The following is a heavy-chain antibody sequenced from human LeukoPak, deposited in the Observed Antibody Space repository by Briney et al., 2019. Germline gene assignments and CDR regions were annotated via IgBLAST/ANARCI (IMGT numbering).Heavy chain of an antibody. Sequence: GGSLRLSCAASGFTFSNYWLTWVRQAPGRGLEWVANIKQDGSEKHYVDSVKGRFTISRDNAKSSLYLQMNSLRAEDTAVYYCARDRQIAYWGQGTPVTVSS. CDR1: GFTFSNYW. J-gene: IGHJ4*02. V-gene: IGHV3-7*01. CDR2: IKQDGSEK. CDR3: ARDRQIAY.